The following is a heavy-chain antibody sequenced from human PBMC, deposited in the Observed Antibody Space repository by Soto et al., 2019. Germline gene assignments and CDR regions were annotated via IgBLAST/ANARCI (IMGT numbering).Heavy chain of an antibody. Sequence: QVQLVQSGAEVKKPGSSVKVSCKASGGMFSTHGFTWVRQAPGQGLEWMGGIIPMFGAANYAQKFQGRVTTPADESTSTAYMGLSSLRSADTAGYYCARQLGGSFRTPETTRAFEMWCQGTMVTVSS. CDR3: ARQLGGSFRTPETTRAFEM. V-gene: IGHV1-69*12. D-gene: IGHD7-27*01. CDR2: IIPMFGAA. J-gene: IGHJ3*02. CDR1: GGMFSTHG.